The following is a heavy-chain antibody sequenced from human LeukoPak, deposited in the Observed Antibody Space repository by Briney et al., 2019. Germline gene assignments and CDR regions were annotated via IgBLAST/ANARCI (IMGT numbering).Heavy chain of an antibody. CDR2: FKSKTDGGTT. Sequence: GGSLRLSCAASGVTFSNAWMNWVREAPGKGLEWVGRFKSKTDGGTTDYAAPVKGRFTISRDDSKTTLYLQMNSLKTEDTAVYYCTTGTYYSPDWGQGTLVTVSS. CDR1: GVTFSNAW. CDR3: TTGTYYSPD. V-gene: IGHV3-15*01. J-gene: IGHJ4*02. D-gene: IGHD3-10*01.